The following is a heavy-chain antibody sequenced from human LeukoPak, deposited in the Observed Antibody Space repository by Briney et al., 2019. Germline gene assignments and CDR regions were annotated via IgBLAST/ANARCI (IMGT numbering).Heavy chain of an antibody. CDR2: IYCSGST. CDR3: ARAWEWDDAVDI. V-gene: IGHV4-59*01. CDR1: VGSISSYY. J-gene: IGHJ3*02. Sequence: SETLSLTCTVSVGSISSYYRSWIRQPPGKGLEWVGYIYCSGSTNHNPSLESRVTISVDTSKNQFSLKLSSVTAADTAVYYCARAWEWDDAVDIWGQGTMVTVSS. D-gene: IGHD1-26*01.